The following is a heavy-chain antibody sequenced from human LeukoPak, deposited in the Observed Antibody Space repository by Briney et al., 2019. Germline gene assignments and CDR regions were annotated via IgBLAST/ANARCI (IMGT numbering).Heavy chain of an antibody. D-gene: IGHD4-17*01. CDR1: GYTFTGCY. V-gene: IGHV1-2*02. Sequence: GASVKVSCKASGYTFTGCYMHWVRQAPGQGLEWMGWINPNSGGTNYAQKFQGRVTMTRDTSISTAYMELSRLRSDDTAVYYCARDLPTTVTTWDYWGQGTLVSVSS. J-gene: IGHJ4*02. CDR2: INPNSGGT. CDR3: ARDLPTTVTTWDY.